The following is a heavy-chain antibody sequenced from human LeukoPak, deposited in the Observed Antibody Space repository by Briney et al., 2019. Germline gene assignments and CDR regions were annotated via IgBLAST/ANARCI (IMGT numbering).Heavy chain of an antibody. CDR2: INHSGST. CDR1: GGSFSGYY. CDR3: ARDSVLWFGELSIHYYMDV. J-gene: IGHJ6*03. V-gene: IGHV4-34*01. Sequence: SETLSLTCAVYGGSFSGYYWSWIRQPPGKGLEWIGVINHSGSTNYNPSLKSRVTISVDTSKNQFSLKLSSVTAADTAVYYCARDSVLWFGELSIHYYMDVWGKGTTVTVSS. D-gene: IGHD3-10*01.